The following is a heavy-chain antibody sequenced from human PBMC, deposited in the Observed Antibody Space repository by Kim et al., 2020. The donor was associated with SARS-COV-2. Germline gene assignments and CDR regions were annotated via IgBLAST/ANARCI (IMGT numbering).Heavy chain of an antibody. D-gene: IGHD6-13*01. CDR3: AGSWWPFAPVSDGFD. J-gene: IGHJ4*01. V-gene: IGHV3-21*01. CDR1: GFRFSDFN. CDR2: IAFRGSAI. Sequence: GGSLRLSCVASGFRFSDFNMNWVRQAPGKGPEWVSSIAFRGSAIYYAASVKGRFTISRDNAKNTVSLHMNNLTVEDTALYYCAGSWWPFAPVSDGFD.